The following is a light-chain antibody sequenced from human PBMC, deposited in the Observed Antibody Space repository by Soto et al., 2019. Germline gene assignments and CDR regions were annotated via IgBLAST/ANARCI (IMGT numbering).Light chain of an antibody. CDR2: DAS. CDR3: QHMRT. V-gene: IGKV1-5*01. CDR1: QNINNW. J-gene: IGKJ1*01. Sequence: DLQMTPFPFTLSAFLGDRVNITCRASQNINNWIAWYQQKPGKAPKFLIYDASTLESGVPSRFSGSGFGTEFSLTISSLQPDDFGSYYCQHMRTFGQGTKVDIK.